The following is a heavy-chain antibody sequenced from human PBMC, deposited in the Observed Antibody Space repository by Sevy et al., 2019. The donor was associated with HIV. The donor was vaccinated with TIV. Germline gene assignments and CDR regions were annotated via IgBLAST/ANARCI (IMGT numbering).Heavy chain of an antibody. CDR2: IYYSGST. CDR3: ARNYYDSSGQYYFDY. CDR1: GGSISSYY. Sequence: SETLSLTCTVSGGSISSYYWSWIRQPPGKGLEWIGYIYYSGSTNYNPSLKSRVTISVDTSKNQFYLKLSSVTAADTAVYYCARNYYDSSGQYYFDYWGQGTLVTVSS. V-gene: IGHV4-59*13. D-gene: IGHD3-22*01. J-gene: IGHJ4*02.